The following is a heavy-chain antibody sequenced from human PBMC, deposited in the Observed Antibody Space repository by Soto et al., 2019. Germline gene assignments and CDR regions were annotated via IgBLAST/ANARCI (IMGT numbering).Heavy chain of an antibody. CDR2: ISGSGGST. D-gene: IGHD2-15*01. CDR1: GFTFSSYA. J-gene: IGHJ4*02. V-gene: IGHV3-23*01. Sequence: GGSLRLSCAASGFTFSSYAMSWVRQAPGKGLEWVSAISGSGGSTYYADSVKGRFTISRDNSKNTLYLQMNSLRAEDTAVYYCAKDRRFVVVVAATPTNDYWGQGTLVTVSS. CDR3: AKDRRFVVVVAATPTNDY.